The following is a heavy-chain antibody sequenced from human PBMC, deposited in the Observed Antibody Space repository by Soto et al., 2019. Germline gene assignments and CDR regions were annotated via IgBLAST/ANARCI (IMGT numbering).Heavy chain of an antibody. CDR2: INAGNGNT. CDR1: GYTFTSYA. CDR3: ARDDPEQLGFDD. D-gene: IGHD6-13*01. V-gene: IGHV1-3*01. J-gene: IGHJ4*02. Sequence: QVQLVQSGAEVKKPGASVKVSCKASGYTFTSYAMHWVRQAPGQRLEWMGWINAGNGNTKYSQKFQGRVTITRDTSASTAYMELSSLRSEDTAVYYCARDDPEQLGFDDWGQGTLVTVSS.